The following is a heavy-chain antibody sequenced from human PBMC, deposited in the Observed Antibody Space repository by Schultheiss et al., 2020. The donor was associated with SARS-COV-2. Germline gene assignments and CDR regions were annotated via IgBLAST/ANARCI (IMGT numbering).Heavy chain of an antibody. CDR1: GFTFSSYG. V-gene: IGHV3-33*01. D-gene: IGHD3-3*01. Sequence: GGSLRLSCAASGFTFSSYGMHWVRQAPGKGLEWVAVIWYDGSNKYYADSVKGRFTISRDNSKNTLYLQMNSLRAEDTAVYYCARDNYDFSSDYYDIFDYWGQGTLVTVSS. J-gene: IGHJ4*02. CDR3: ARDNYDFSSDYYDIFDY. CDR2: IWYDGSNK.